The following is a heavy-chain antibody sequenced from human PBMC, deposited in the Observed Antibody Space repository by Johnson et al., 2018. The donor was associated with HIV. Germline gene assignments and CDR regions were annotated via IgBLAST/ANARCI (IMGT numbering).Heavy chain of an antibody. CDR1: GFTVSSNY. CDR3: ARGRVKFARVVVVARPAFDI. J-gene: IGHJ3*02. D-gene: IGHD2-15*01. CDR2: IYSGGST. Sequence: VQLVESGGGLVQPGGSLRLSCAASGFTVSSNYMSWVRQAPGKGLEWVSVIYSGGSTYYADSVKGRFTISRDNSKNTLYLQMNSLRAEDTAVYYCARGRVKFARVVVVARPAFDIWGKGTMVTVSS. V-gene: IGHV3-66*01.